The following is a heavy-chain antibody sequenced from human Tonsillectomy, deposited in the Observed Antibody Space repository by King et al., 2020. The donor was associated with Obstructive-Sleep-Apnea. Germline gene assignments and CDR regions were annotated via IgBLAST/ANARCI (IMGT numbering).Heavy chain of an antibody. V-gene: IGHV3-33*01. Sequence: VQLVESGGGMVQPGRSLRLSCAASGFSFSNYGMHWVRQAPGKGLEWVSVIWNDGSYESYADSVKGRFTISRDLSKNTLYLQMNSLRAEDTAVYYCARLGGYDDMWTPVDYGGQGTLVTVSS. J-gene: IGHJ4*02. CDR1: GFSFSNYG. D-gene: IGHD5-12*01. CDR3: ARLGGYDDMWTPVDY. CDR2: IWNDGSYE.